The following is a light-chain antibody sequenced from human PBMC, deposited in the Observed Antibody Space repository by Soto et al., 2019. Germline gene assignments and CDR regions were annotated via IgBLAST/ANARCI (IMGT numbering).Light chain of an antibody. CDR1: SGHSSYA. CDR2: LDSDGSH. CDR3: QTWGTGIHVV. J-gene: IGLJ2*01. V-gene: IGLV4-69*01. Sequence: QLVLTQSPYASASLGASVKLTCTLSSGHSSYAIAWHQQQPEKGPRYLMKLDSDGSHTKGDAIPDRFSGSSSGAERYLTISGLQSEDEADYYCQTWGTGIHVVFGGGTKLTVL.